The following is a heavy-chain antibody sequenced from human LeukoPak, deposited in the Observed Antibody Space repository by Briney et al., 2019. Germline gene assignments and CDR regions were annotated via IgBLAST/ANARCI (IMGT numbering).Heavy chain of an antibody. CDR2: INPSGGST. D-gene: IGHD4-17*01. V-gene: IGHV1-46*01. Sequence: ASVKVSCKASGYTFTSYYMHWVRPAPGQGLEWMGIINPSGGSTSYAQKFQGRVTMTRDTSTSTVYMELSSLRSEDTAVYYCARSHGDFDFDYWGQGTLVIVPS. J-gene: IGHJ4*02. CDR1: GYTFTSYY. CDR3: ARSHGDFDFDY.